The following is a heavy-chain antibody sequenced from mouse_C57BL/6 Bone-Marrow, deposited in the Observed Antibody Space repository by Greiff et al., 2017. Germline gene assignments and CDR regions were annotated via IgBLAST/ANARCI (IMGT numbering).Heavy chain of an antibody. J-gene: IGHJ3*01. D-gene: IGHD2-4*01. CDR2: IDPSDSYT. CDR1: GYTFTSYW. Sequence: QVQLQQPGAELVMPGASVKLSCKASGYTFTSYWMHWVKQRPGQGLEWIGEIDPSDSYTNYNQKFKGKSTLTVDKCSSTANIQLRSLTSEDSAVYDCAREGYDSWFAYWGQGTLVTVSA. V-gene: IGHV1-69*01. CDR3: AREGYDSWFAY.